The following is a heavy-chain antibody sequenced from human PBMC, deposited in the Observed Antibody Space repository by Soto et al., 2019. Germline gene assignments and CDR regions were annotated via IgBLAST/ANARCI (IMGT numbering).Heavy chain of an antibody. V-gene: IGHV3-30-3*01. CDR2: ISYDGSNK. CDR1: GFTLSSYA. Sequence: SLRLSCAASGFTLSSYAMHWVRQAPGKGLEWVAVISYDGSNKYYADSVKGRFTISRDNSKNTLYLQMNSLRAEDTAVYYCAREADITMVRGLGYWGQGTLVTVSS. J-gene: IGHJ4*02. D-gene: IGHD3-10*01. CDR3: AREADITMVRGLGY.